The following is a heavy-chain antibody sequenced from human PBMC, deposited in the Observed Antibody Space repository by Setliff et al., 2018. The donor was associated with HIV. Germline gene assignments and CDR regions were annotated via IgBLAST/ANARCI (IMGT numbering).Heavy chain of an antibody. CDR3: ALPYCSGGNCWSSASLPPAGWFDP. J-gene: IGHJ5*02. V-gene: IGHV1-69*05. CDR1: GGTFSSYV. CDR2: IIPMYGVT. Sequence: SVKVSCKASGGTFSSYVISWVRQAPGQGPEWMGGIIPMYGVTNYAQKFQGRVTITTDASTSTAYMELSSLRSEDTAVYYCALPYCSGGNCWSSASLPPAGWFDPWGQGTLVTVSS. D-gene: IGHD2-15*01.